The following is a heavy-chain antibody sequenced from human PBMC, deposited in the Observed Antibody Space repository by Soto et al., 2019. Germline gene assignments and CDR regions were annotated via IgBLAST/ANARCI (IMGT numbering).Heavy chain of an antibody. CDR2: ISGYNGNT. Sequence: ASVKVSCKASGYTFTNYGFSWVRQAPGQGLEWMGWISGYNGNTKYAEKFQGRVTMTTDTSTSTAHMELRSLRSDDTAVYYCAKDSWDIVLVPAAKVGYYYYGMDVWGQGTTVTVSS. J-gene: IGHJ6*02. D-gene: IGHD2-2*01. CDR3: AKDSWDIVLVPAAKVGYYYYGMDV. V-gene: IGHV1-18*01. CDR1: GYTFTNYG.